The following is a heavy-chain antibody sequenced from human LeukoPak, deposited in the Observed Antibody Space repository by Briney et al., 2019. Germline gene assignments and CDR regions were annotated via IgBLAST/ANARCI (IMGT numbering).Heavy chain of an antibody. J-gene: IGHJ4*02. V-gene: IGHV1-46*01. Sequence: GASVKVSCKASGYTFTSYYMHWVRQAPGQGLEWRGIINPSGGSTSYAQKFQGRVTMTRDTSTSTVYMELSSLRSEDTAVYYCARDKWLITLVGRDNYFDYWGQGTLVTVSS. D-gene: IGHD3-22*01. CDR3: ARDKWLITLVGRDNYFDY. CDR2: INPSGGST. CDR1: GYTFTSYY.